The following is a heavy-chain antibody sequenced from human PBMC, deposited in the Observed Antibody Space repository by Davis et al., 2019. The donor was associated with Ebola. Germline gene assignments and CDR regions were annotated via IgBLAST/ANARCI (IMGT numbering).Heavy chain of an antibody. CDR3: ARERYAGNSGELDY. Sequence: ASVKVSCKASGYTFSGHYIHWVRQAPGPGLEWMGWVNPNSGDTKFAQKFQGRVTMPRDPCISAVYMEMTRLRSDDTAVYYCARERYAGNSGELDYWGQGTRVTVSS. D-gene: IGHD4-23*01. J-gene: IGHJ4*02. V-gene: IGHV1-2*02. CDR2: VNPNSGDT. CDR1: GYTFSGHY.